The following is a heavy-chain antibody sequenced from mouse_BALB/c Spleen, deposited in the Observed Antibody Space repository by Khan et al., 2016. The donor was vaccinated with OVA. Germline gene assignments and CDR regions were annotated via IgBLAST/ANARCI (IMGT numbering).Heavy chain of an antibody. J-gene: IGHJ3*01. Sequence: VQLKESGGGLVKPGGSLTLSCAASGFTFSDYYMYWVRQTPEKRLEWVATISDGGSYTYYPDSVKGRFTISRDNAKNNLYLQMSSLKSEDTAMYYCARAGYGGFAYWGQGTLVTVSA. D-gene: IGHD1-1*02. CDR2: ISDGGSYT. CDR1: GFTFSDYY. V-gene: IGHV5-4*02. CDR3: ARAGYGGFAY.